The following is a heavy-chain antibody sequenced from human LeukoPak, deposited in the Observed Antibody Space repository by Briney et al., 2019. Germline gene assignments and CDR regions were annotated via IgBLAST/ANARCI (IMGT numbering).Heavy chain of an antibody. D-gene: IGHD3-10*01. CDR3: TTTYYGSGSGYYYYYMDV. V-gene: IGHV3-15*01. Sequence: PAGSLRFSCAASGFTISNAWRSWVRQAPGKGLKWFGRIKSKTDGGTTDYAAPVKGRFTVSRDDSKNTLYLQMNSLKTEDTAVYYCTTTYYGSGSGYYYYYMDVWGKGTTVTVSS. CDR2: IKSKTDGGTT. J-gene: IGHJ6*03. CDR1: GFTISNAW.